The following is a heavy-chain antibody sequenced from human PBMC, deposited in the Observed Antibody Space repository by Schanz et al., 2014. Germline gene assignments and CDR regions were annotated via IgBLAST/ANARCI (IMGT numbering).Heavy chain of an antibody. D-gene: IGHD5-12*01. Sequence: QVQLVESGGGVVQPGRSLRLSCAASGFNFSNYDIHWVRQAPGKGLEWVALIYYNGTNKYYADSVKGRFTISRDNSQNTLYRQMNTLRSDDTAVYHGAKELNRRGGQTNFYYYSGMDVWGQGTTVTVSS. V-gene: IGHV3-30*18. CDR2: IYYNGTNK. CDR1: GFNFSNYD. CDR3: AKELNRRGGQTNFYYYSGMDV. J-gene: IGHJ6*02.